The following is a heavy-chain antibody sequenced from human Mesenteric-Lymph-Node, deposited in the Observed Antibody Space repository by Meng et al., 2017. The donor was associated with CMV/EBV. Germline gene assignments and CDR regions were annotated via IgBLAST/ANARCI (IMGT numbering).Heavy chain of an antibody. D-gene: IGHD2-15*01. CDR3: AQVVVAATQLPFH. CDR2: IYYSGST. Sequence: CTVSGGSISSYYWSWIRQPPGKGLEWIGYIYYSGSTNYNPSLKSRVTISVDTSKNQFSLRLSSVTAADTAVYYCAQVVVAATQLPFHWGQGTLVTVSS. CDR1: GGSISSYY. V-gene: IGHV4-59*08. J-gene: IGHJ4*02.